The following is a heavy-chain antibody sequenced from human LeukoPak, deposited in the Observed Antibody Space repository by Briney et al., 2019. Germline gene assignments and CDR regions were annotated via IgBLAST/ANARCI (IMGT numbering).Heavy chain of an antibody. D-gene: IGHD3-22*01. J-gene: IGHJ4*02. CDR1: GFTFSNYG. CDR3: AREYYYEELDY. CDR2: ISSNGDST. Sequence: LSGRSLRLSCAASGFTFSNYGMHWVRQAPGKGLEYVSGISSNGDSTYYANSVKGRFTISRDNSKNTLYLQMGSLRAEDMAVYYCAREYYYEELDYWGQGTLVTVSS. V-gene: IGHV3-64*01.